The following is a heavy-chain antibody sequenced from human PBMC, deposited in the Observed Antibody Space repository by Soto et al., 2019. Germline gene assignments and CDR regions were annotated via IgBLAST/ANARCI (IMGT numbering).Heavy chain of an antibody. Sequence: QITLKESGPTLVKPTQTLTLTCTFSGFSLSSTRMAVGWIRQPPGKALEWLALIYWDADKRYSPFLKSRLTTTKNTSKNPMVITMSNMDPVDTARYYCAHIVVAGLGYYFDYWGQGTLVTVSS. V-gene: IGHV2-5*02. D-gene: IGHD6-19*01. CDR2: IYWDADK. J-gene: IGHJ4*02. CDR3: AHIVVAGLGYYFDY. CDR1: GFSLSSTRMA.